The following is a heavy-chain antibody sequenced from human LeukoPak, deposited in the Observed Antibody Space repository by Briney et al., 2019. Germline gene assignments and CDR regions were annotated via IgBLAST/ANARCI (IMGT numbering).Heavy chain of an antibody. CDR1: GFTFSSYA. V-gene: IGHV3-30-3*01. Sequence: GGSLRLSCAASGFTFSSYAMHWVRQAPGKGLEWVAVISYDGSNKYYADSVKGRFTISRDNSKNTLYLQMNSLRAEDTAVYYCAREVVPAATTGPRFDPWGQGTLVTVSS. CDR3: AREVVPAATTGPRFDP. CDR2: ISYDGSNK. J-gene: IGHJ5*02. D-gene: IGHD2-2*01.